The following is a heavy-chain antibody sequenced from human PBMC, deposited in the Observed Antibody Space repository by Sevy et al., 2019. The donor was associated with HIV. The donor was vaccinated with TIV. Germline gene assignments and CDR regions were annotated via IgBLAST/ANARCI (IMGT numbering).Heavy chain of an antibody. CDR1: GFSFSSSS. J-gene: IGHJ4*01. D-gene: IGHD1-26*01. CDR2: ITRDGKTK. CDR3: GRDYSGSYYRFDL. Sequence: GGSLRLSCAASGFSFSSSSMNWLRQAPGKGLEWLAYITRDGKTKYYADFVKGRFTISRDNAQNSLFMQLNSLRDDDTAVYYCGRDYSGSYYRFDLWGHGTLVTVSS. V-gene: IGHV3-48*02.